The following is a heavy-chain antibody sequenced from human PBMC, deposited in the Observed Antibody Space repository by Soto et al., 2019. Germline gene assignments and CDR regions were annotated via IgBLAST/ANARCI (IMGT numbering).Heavy chain of an antibody. J-gene: IGHJ4*02. CDR2: ISYDGRKI. CDR3: AREVVVSRGASYFGY. V-gene: IGHV3-30*03. Sequence: GGSLRLSCAASGFTFSSYGMHWVRQALGKGLEWVAVISYDGRKINYADSVKGRFTISRDNTKNTLYLQMNSLRAEDTAIYYCAREVVVSRGASYFGYWGPGTLVTVSS. CDR1: GFTFSSYG. D-gene: IGHD2-2*01.